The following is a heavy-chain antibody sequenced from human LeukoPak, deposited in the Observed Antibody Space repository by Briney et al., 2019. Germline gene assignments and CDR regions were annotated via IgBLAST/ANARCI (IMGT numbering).Heavy chain of an antibody. CDR2: IWYDGSNK. Sequence: PGGSLRLSCAASGFTFSSYGMHWVRQAPGKGLEWVAVIWYDGSNKYYADSVKGRFTISKDNSKNTLYLQMNSLRAEDTAVYYCASPSSSWETGGWGQGTLVTVSS. D-gene: IGHD6-13*01. CDR3: ASPSSSWETGG. J-gene: IGHJ4*02. V-gene: IGHV3-33*01. CDR1: GFTFSSYG.